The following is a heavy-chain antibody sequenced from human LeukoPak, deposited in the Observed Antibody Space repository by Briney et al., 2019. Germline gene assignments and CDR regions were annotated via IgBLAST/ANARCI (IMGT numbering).Heavy chain of an antibody. CDR2: IRSKANSYAT. V-gene: IGHV3-73*01. J-gene: IGHJ4*02. D-gene: IGHD3-22*01. Sequence: GSLRLSCXASGFTFRGSAMHWVRQAVGKGLEGVGRIRSKANSYATAYAASVKGRFTISRDDSKNTAYLQMNSLKTEDTAVYYCTRRVDSSGYYGIDYWGQGTLVTVSS. CDR3: TRRVDSSGYYGIDY. CDR1: GFTFRGSA.